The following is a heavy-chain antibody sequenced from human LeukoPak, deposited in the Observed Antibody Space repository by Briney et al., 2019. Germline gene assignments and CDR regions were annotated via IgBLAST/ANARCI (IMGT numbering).Heavy chain of an antibody. CDR2: ISAYNGNT. V-gene: IGHV1-18*01. D-gene: IGHD3-22*01. J-gene: IGHJ1*01. Sequence: ASVKVSCKASGYTFTSYGISWVRQAPGQGLEWMGWISAYNGNTNYAQKLQGRVTMTTDTSTSTAYMELRSLRSDDTAVYYCARGRRYYYDSSGFQHWGQGTLVTVSS. CDR3: ARGRRYYYDSSGFQH. CDR1: GYTFTSYG.